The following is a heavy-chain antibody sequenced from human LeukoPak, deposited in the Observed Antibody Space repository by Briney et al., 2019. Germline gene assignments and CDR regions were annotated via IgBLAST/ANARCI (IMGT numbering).Heavy chain of an antibody. CDR3: ARVRIYDDYVYWYFDL. Sequence: PGGSLRLSCAASGFTVSNNYMSWVRQAPGKGLEWVSLIYSGGDTYYADSVKGRFTISRDNSKNTLYLQMNSLRAEDTAVYYCARVRIYDDYVYWYFDLWGRGTLITVSS. J-gene: IGHJ2*01. CDR1: GFTVSNNY. CDR2: IYSGGDT. V-gene: IGHV3-53*01. D-gene: IGHD4-17*01.